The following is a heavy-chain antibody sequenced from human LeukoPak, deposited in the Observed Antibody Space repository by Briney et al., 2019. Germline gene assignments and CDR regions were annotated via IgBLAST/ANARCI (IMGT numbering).Heavy chain of an antibody. CDR3: ARHIISMVRGGSNYYYYYMDV. Sequence: SETLSLTCTVSGGSISSYYWGWIRQPLGKRLEWIGYIYHSGSTNYNPSLKSRVTISVDTSKNQFSLKLRSVTAADTAMYYCARHIISMVRGGSNYYYYYMDVWGKGTTVTISS. CDR1: GGSISSYY. V-gene: IGHV4-59*01. J-gene: IGHJ6*03. CDR2: IYHSGST. D-gene: IGHD3-10*01.